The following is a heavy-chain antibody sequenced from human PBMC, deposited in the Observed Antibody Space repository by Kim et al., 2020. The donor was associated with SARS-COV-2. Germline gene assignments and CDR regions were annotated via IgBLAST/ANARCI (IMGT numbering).Heavy chain of an antibody. D-gene: IGHD2-15*01. J-gene: IGHJ4*02. CDR1: GFTFSSYS. Sequence: GGSLRLSCAASGFTFSSYSMNWVRQAPGKGLEWVSSISSSSSYIYYADSVKGRFTISRDNAKNSLYLQMNSLRAEDTAVYYCARVGGGYCSGGSCHYQAFDYWGQGTLVTVSS. CDR3: ARVGGGYCSGGSCHYQAFDY. CDR2: ISSSSSYI. V-gene: IGHV3-21*04.